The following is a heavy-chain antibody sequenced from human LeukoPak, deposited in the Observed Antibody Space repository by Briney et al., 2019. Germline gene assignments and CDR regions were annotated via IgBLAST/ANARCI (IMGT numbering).Heavy chain of an antibody. V-gene: IGHV3-53*01. CDR1: GFIVSGDF. J-gene: IGHJ4*02. Sequence: GGSLRLSCAASGFIVSGDFMSWVRQAPGKGLEWVSVIYSDGSTYYADSVKGRFTIPGDNSKNTLDLQMTGLRAEDTAVYYCARERGRGRDSPWFDYWGQGTLVTVSS. CDR3: ARERGRGRDSPWFDY. D-gene: IGHD1-26*01. CDR2: IYSDGST.